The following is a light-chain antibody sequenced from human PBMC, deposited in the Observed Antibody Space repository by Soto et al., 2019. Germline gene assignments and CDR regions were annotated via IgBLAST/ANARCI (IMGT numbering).Light chain of an antibody. J-gene: IGLJ1*01. CDR2: DVS. CDR3: SSYTSSSSYG. V-gene: IGLV2-14*01. CDR1: SSDVGGYNY. Sequence: QSALTQPASVSGSPGQSITISCTGTSSDVGGYNYVSWYQQHPGKAPKLMIYDVSNRPSGVSNRFSGSKSGNTASLTISGLQAEDEADYYCSSYTSSSSYGCGTGTMVTVL.